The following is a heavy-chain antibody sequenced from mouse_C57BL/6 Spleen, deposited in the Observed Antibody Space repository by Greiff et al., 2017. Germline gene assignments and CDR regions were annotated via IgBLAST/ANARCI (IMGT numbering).Heavy chain of an antibody. J-gene: IGHJ2*01. D-gene: IGHD2-1*01. CDR2: ISSGSSTI. V-gene: IGHV5-17*01. Sequence: DVHLVESGGGLVKPGGSLKLSCAASGFTFSDYGMHWVRQAPEKGLEWVAYISSGSSTIYYADTVKGRFTISRDNAKNTLFLQMTSLRSEDTAMYYCARGYGNFFDYWGQGTTLTVSS. CDR3: ARGYGNFFDY. CDR1: GFTFSDYG.